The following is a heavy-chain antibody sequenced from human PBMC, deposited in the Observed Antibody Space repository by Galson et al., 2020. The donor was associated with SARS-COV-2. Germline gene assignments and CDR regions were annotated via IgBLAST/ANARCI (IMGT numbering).Heavy chain of an antibody. Sequence: SGPTLVKPTQTLTLTCTFSGFSPSTSGMCVSWIRQPPGKALEWLALIDWDYDKYYSTSLKTRLTISKDTSKNQVVLTMTNMDPVDTATYYCARAQLGDPLYYYYYYYMDVWGKGTTVTVSS. V-gene: IGHV2-70*01. J-gene: IGHJ6*03. CDR3: ARAQLGDPLYYYYYYYMDV. CDR2: IDWDYDK. D-gene: IGHD7-27*01. CDR1: GFSPSTSGMC.